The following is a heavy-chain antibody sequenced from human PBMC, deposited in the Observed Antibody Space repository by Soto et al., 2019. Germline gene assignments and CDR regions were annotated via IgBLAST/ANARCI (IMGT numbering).Heavy chain of an antibody. J-gene: IGHJ5*02. Sequence: SETLSLTCAVYGGSFSGYYWSWIRQPPGKGLEWIGEINHSGGTNYNPSLKRRVTISVDTSKNQFSLKLSSVTAPDTAVYYCARGGIIMVRGRHWFDPWGQGTLVTVSS. V-gene: IGHV4-34*01. CDR2: INHSGGT. CDR1: GGSFSGYY. D-gene: IGHD3-10*01. CDR3: ARGGIIMVRGRHWFDP.